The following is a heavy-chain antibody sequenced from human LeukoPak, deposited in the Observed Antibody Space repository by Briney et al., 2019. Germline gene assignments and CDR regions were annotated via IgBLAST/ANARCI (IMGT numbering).Heavy chain of an antibody. D-gene: IGHD6-19*01. CDR3: ARDHLSSGSSPDYYYYYYMDV. V-gene: IGHV3-74*01. Sequence: GGSLRLSYAASGFTFSNYWMHWVRQAPGKGLVWVSRINSDGINTSYADSVKGRFTISRDNAKNTLYLQMNSLRAEDTAVYYCARDHLSSGSSPDYYYYYYMDVWGKGTTVTISS. J-gene: IGHJ6*03. CDR2: INSDGINT. CDR1: GFTFSNYW.